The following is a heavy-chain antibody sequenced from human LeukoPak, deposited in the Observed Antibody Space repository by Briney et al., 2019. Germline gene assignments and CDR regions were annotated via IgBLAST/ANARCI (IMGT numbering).Heavy chain of an antibody. CDR2: IYSGGST. CDR1: GFTVGSNY. D-gene: IGHD4-17*01. Sequence: GGSLRLSCAASGFTVGSNYMSWVRQAPGKGLEWVSVIYSGGSTYYADSVKGRFTISRDNSKNTLYLQMNSLRAEDTAVYYCAALETTTALTGGDAFDIWGQGTMVTVSS. V-gene: IGHV3-53*01. CDR3: AALETTTALTGGDAFDI. J-gene: IGHJ3*02.